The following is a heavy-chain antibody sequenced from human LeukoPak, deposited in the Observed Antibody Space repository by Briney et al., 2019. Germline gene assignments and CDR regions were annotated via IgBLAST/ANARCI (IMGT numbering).Heavy chain of an antibody. V-gene: IGHV4-34*01. CDR1: GGSFSGYY. J-gene: IGHJ3*01. CDR3: ARGFCSSTSCDASDAFDV. D-gene: IGHD2-2*01. CDR2: INHRGII. Sequence: SEILSLTCAVYGGSFSGYYWSWIRQPPGKGLEWIGEINHRGIIDYNPSLKSRVTISVDTPKNHFSLKLSSVTAADTAVYYCARGFCSSTSCDASDAFDVWGQGTMVTVSS.